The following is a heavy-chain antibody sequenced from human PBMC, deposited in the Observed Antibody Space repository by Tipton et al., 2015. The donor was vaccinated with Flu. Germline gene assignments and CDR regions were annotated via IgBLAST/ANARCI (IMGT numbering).Heavy chain of an antibody. D-gene: IGHD2-15*01. CDR1: GGSMSTGGYY. Sequence: LRLSCTVSGGSMSTGGYYWSWVRQLPGKGLEWMGYIYYNGRTYYSPSLKSRLTMSEDMSKNLFSMRLSSVTAADTAVYYCARVERDSFGHDAMDIWGHGTMVTVSS. CDR3: ARVERDSFGHDAMDI. V-gene: IGHV4-31*02. CDR2: IYYNGRT. J-gene: IGHJ3*02.